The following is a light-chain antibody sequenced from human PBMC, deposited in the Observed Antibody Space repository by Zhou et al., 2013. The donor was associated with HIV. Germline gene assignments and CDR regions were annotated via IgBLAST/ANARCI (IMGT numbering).Light chain of an antibody. CDR3: QHYDSLPYA. V-gene: IGKV1-8*01. CDR2: AAS. CDR1: QGISSY. J-gene: IGKJ2*01. Sequence: AIRMTQSPSSLSASTGDRVTITCRASQGISSYLAWYQQKPGKAPKLLIYAASTLQSGVPSRFSGSGSGTDFTLTISCLQSEDIATYYCQHYDSLPYAFGPGDRSWRSN.